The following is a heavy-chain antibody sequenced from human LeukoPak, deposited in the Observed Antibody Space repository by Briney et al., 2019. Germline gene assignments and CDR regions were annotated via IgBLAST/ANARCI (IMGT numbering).Heavy chain of an antibody. D-gene: IGHD6-19*01. J-gene: IGHJ6*02. CDR3: ARESVGSGWSYYYYGMDV. CDR2: ISSSSSYT. V-gene: IGHV3-11*06. Sequence: GGSLRLSCAASGFTFSDYYMSWIRQAPGKGLEWVSYISSSSSYTNYADYVKGRFTISRDNAKNSLYLQMNSLRAEDTAVYYCARESVGSGWSYYYYGMDVWGQGTTVTVPS. CDR1: GFTFSDYY.